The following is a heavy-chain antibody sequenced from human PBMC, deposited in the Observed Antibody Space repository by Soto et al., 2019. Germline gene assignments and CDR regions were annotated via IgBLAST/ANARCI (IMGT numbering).Heavy chain of an antibody. Sequence: QVQLVQSGAEVKKPGSSVKVSCKASGGTFSSYVIGWVRQAPGQGLEWMGGIISIFGTTHYAQRFQGRVTITADESPSTASMELSSLRSEGTAVYYCTTPLAYAMRGWDGLDVWGQGTTVIVSS. CDR3: TTPLAYAMRGWDGLDV. V-gene: IGHV1-69*01. CDR2: IISIFGTT. D-gene: IGHD2-8*01. J-gene: IGHJ6*02. CDR1: GGTFSSYV.